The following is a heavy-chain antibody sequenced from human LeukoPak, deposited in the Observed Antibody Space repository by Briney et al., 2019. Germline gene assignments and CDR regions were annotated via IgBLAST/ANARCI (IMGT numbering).Heavy chain of an antibody. CDR2: INHSGST. CDR1: GGSFSGYY. Sequence: SETLSLTCAVYGGSFSGYYWSWVRQPPGKGLEWVGEINHSGSTNYNPSLKSRVTISVDTSKNQFSLKLSSVTATDTAVYYCASQFRAYDYVWGSYRYNWFDPWGQGTLVTVSS. CDR3: ASQFRAYDYVWGSYRYNWFDP. D-gene: IGHD3-16*02. V-gene: IGHV4-34*01. J-gene: IGHJ5*02.